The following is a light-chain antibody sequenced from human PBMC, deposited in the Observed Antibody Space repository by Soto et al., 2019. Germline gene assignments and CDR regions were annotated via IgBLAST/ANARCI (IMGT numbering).Light chain of an antibody. Sequence: EIVLTQSPGTLSLSPGGRATLSCRASRSVSSSFLAWYQQKPGQAPRLLIYGASSRATGIPDRFSGSGSGTDFTLTISRLEPEDFAVYYCHHYGSSPYAFGQGTKLDIK. CDR1: RSVSSSF. J-gene: IGKJ2*01. CDR2: GAS. CDR3: HHYGSSPYA. V-gene: IGKV3-20*01.